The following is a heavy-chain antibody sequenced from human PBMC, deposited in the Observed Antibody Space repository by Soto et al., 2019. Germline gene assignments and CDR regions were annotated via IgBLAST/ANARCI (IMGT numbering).Heavy chain of an antibody. J-gene: IGHJ4*02. CDR3: TKERSDHRITAAAIDY. CDR2: ISGSGDSA. Sequence: GGSLRLSCAASGFSFSIYAMSWVRQAPGKGLGWVSSISGSGDSAYYADSVKGRFTISRDNSKNTLYLQINSLRAEDTAVYYCTKERSDHRITAAAIDYWGQGAQVTVAS. V-gene: IGHV3-23*01. D-gene: IGHD2-2*02. CDR1: GFSFSIYA.